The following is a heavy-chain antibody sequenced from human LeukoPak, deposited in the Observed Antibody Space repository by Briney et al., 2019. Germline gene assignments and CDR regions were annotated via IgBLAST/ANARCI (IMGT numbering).Heavy chain of an antibody. Sequence: SETLSLTCAVYGGSFSGYYWSWIRQPPGEGLEWIGEINHSGSTNYNPSLKSRVTISVDTSKNQFSLKLSSATAADTAVYYCARGRRGYSSSWYWFDPWGQGTLVTVSS. CDR1: GGSFSGYY. CDR3: ARGRRGYSSSWYWFDP. J-gene: IGHJ5*02. D-gene: IGHD6-13*01. V-gene: IGHV4-34*01. CDR2: INHSGST.